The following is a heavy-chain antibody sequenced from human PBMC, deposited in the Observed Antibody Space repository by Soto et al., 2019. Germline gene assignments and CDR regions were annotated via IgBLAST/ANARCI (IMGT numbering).Heavy chain of an antibody. CDR3: ARDHPHSYGVYYFDY. CDR2: IYSSGST. Sequence: SETLSLTCTVSGGSISNYYWRWIRQPPGKGLEWIGYIYSSGSTHYNPSLQSRVTISADTSKNQVSLKVRSVTAADTAVYYCARDHPHSYGVYYFDYWGQGTPVTVPQ. J-gene: IGHJ4*02. V-gene: IGHV4-59*01. D-gene: IGHD5-18*01. CDR1: GGSISNYY.